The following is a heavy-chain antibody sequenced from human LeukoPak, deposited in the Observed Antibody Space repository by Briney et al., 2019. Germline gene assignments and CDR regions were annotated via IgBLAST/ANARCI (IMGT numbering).Heavy chain of an antibody. CDR3: AKVGSHVRLPEGFDY. CDR2: ISGSVGST. Sequence: GGSLRLCCAASGFTFISYDMSWVRQAPGKGLEWVSSISGSVGSTYYADSVKGRFTISRDNSKNTLYLQMNRLRAEDTAVYYCAKVGSHVRLPEGFDYWGQGTLVTVSS. D-gene: IGHD2-15*01. V-gene: IGHV3-23*01. J-gene: IGHJ4*02. CDR1: GFTFISYD.